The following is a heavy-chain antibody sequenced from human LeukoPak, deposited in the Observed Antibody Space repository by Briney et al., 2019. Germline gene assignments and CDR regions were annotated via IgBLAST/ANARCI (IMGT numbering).Heavy chain of an antibody. CDR2: ISAYNGNT. CDR1: GYTFTSYG. CDR3: AREAYCSSTSCYLRLIDY. V-gene: IGHV1-18*01. J-gene: IGHJ4*02. D-gene: IGHD2-2*01. Sequence: GASVKVSCKASGYTFTSYGISWVRQAPGQGLEWMGWISAYNGNTNYAQKLQGRVTMTTDTSTSTAYMELRSLRSDDTAVYYCAREAYCSSTSCYLRLIDYWGQGTLVTVFS.